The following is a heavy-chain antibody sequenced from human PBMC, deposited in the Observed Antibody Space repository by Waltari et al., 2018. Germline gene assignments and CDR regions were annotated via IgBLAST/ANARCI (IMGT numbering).Heavy chain of an antibody. D-gene: IGHD6-19*01. CDR2: INHSGST. J-gene: IGHJ5*02. V-gene: IGHV4-34*01. CDR1: GGSFSGYY. CDR3: ARRAQWPQGWFDP. Sequence: QVQLQQWGAGLLKPSETLSLTCAVYGGSFSGYYWSWIRQPPGKGLGWIGEINHSGSTNYTPSLKSRVTISVDTSKNQFSLKLSSVTAADTAVYYCARRAQWPQGWFDPWGQGTLVTVSS.